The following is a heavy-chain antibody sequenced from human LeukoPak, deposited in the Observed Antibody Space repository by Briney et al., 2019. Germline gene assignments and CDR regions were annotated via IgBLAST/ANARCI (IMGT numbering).Heavy chain of an antibody. CDR3: ATPGLWYYDSSGYPFDY. Sequence: ASVKVSCKASGYTFTSYYMHWVRQAPGQGLEWMGIINPSGGSTSYAQKFQGRVTMTRDTSTSTVYMELSSLRSEDTAVYYCATPGLWYYDSSGYPFDYWGQGTLVTVSS. CDR1: GYTFTSYY. V-gene: IGHV1-46*01. J-gene: IGHJ4*02. D-gene: IGHD3-22*01. CDR2: INPSGGST.